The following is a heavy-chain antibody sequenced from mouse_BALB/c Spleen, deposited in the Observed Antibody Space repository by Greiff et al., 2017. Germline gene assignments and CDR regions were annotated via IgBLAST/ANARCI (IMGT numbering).Heavy chain of an antibody. J-gene: IGHJ2*01. CDR3: ARGGYDKDFDY. CDR1: GYTFTNYW. D-gene: IGHD2-14*01. CDR2: IYPGGGYT. Sequence: QVQLQQSGAELVRPGTSVKISCKASGYTFTNYWLGWVKQRPGHGLEWIGDIYPGGGYTNYNGKFKGKATLTADTSSSTAYMQLSSLTSEDSAVYFCARGGYDKDFDYWGQGTTVTVSS. V-gene: IGHV1-63*02.